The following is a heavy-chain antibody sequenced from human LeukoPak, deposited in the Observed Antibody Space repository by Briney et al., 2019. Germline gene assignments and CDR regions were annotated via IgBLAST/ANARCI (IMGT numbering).Heavy chain of an antibody. V-gene: IGHV3-23*01. Sequence: PGGSLRLSCAASGFTFSSYAMSWVRQAPGKGLEWVSAISGSGGSTYYADSVKGRFTISRDNSKNTLYLRMNSLRAEDTAVYYCAKNTAMVREIDYWGQGTLVTVSS. D-gene: IGHD5-18*01. CDR1: GFTFSSYA. CDR3: AKNTAMVREIDY. J-gene: IGHJ4*02. CDR2: ISGSGGST.